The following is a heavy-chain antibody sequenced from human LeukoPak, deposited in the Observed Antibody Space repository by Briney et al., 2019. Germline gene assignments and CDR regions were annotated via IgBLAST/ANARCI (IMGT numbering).Heavy chain of an antibody. Sequence: GGSLRLSCAASGFTFSSYGMHWVRQAPGKGLEWVAVIPYDGSNKYYADSVKGRFTISRDNSKNTLYLQMSSLRAEDTAVYYCAKGRGRSAYYFDYWGQGTLVTVSS. D-gene: IGHD3-16*01. CDR1: GFTFSSYG. V-gene: IGHV3-30*18. CDR3: AKGRGRSAYYFDY. CDR2: IPYDGSNK. J-gene: IGHJ4*02.